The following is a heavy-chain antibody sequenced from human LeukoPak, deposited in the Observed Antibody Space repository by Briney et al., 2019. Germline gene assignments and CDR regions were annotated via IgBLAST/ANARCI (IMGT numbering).Heavy chain of an antibody. CDR3: ARSEVDTAMVFDY. CDR1: GGFITSYY. CDR2: VSDGGRT. D-gene: IGHD5-18*01. V-gene: IGHV4-59*01. J-gene: IGHJ4*02. Sequence: PSETLSLTCSVSGGFITSYYWSWIRQPPGKGLEWIGHVSDGGRTNYSPSLRSRVSISVDTSKNQFSLKLNSVTAADTAVYYCARSEVDTAMVFDYWGQGTLVTVSS.